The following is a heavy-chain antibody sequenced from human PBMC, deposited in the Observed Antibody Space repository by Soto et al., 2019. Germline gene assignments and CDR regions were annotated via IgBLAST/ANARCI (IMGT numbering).Heavy chain of an antibody. J-gene: IGHJ4*02. CDR3: ASTYSSSSTFDY. CDR2: IYYSGST. CDR1: GGSISSYY. V-gene: IGHV4-59*08. D-gene: IGHD6-13*01. Sequence: QVQLQESGPGLVKPSETLSLTCTVSGGSISSYYWSWIRQPPGKGLAWIGYIYYSGSTNYNPSLKSRVTISVDTSKNQFSLKLSSVTAADTAVYYCASTYSSSSTFDYWGQGTLVTVSS.